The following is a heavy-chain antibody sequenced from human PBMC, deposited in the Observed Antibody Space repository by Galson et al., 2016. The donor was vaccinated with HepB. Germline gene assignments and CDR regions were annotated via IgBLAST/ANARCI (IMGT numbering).Heavy chain of an antibody. Sequence: SLRLSCAASGFTFATYNIHWVRQAPGKGLEWVSSISSRSTYIFYADSVKGRFTISRDNAKNSLFRQMSGLRAEDTAVYYCARDSEPTSQWDSSGYYPVCFRHWGQGTLVTVSS. D-gene: IGHD3-22*01. V-gene: IGHV3-21*01. CDR1: GFTFATYN. J-gene: IGHJ1*01. CDR2: ISSRSTYI. CDR3: ARDSEPTSQWDSSGYYPVCFRH.